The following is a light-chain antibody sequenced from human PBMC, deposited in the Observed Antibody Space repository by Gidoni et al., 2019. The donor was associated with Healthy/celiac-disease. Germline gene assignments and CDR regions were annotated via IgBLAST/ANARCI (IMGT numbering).Light chain of an antibody. J-gene: IGKJ4*01. CDR2: DAS. V-gene: IGKV1-13*02. CDR1: QSISSA. Sequence: ALQLPQSPSSLSASAGDRVTITFRASQSISSALAWYQQKPGKAPKLLIYDASSLESGVPSRFSGSGSGTDITLTISSLQPEDVATYYCQQCNRYPLTFGGGTKVEIK. CDR3: QQCNRYPLT.